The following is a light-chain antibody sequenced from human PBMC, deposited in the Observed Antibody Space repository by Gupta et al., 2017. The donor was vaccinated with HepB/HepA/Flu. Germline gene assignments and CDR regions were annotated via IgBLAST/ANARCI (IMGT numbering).Light chain of an antibody. CDR2: EVS. V-gene: IGLV2-18*02. Sequence: QSALPHLPSVSGSPGHSFTISRTVTNSDIETYNRVSWYQQPPGTAPKLIIYEVSNRPSGVPNRFSGSKSGNTASLTISGLQTEDEADYYCSSSMSDSFLVFGGGTMLTVL. CDR1: NSDIETYNR. J-gene: IGLJ3*02. CDR3: SSSMSDSFLV.